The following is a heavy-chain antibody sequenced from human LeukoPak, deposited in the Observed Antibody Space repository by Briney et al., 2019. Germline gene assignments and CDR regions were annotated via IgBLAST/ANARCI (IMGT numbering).Heavy chain of an antibody. J-gene: IGHJ1*01. D-gene: IGHD6-19*01. V-gene: IGHV3-64D*06. CDR1: GFTFSSYA. CDR3: VKDPVAGPAVYAEYFHH. Sequence: PGGSLRLSCSASGFTFSSYAMHWVRQAPGKGLEYVSAISSNGGSTYYADSVKGRFTISRDNSQSTLYLQMSSLRAEDTALYYCVKDPVAGPAVYAEYFHHWGQGTLVTVSS. CDR2: ISSNGGST.